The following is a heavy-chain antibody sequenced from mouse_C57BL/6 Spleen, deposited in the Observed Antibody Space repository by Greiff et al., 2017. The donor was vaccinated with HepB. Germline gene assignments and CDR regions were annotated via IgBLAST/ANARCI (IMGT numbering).Heavy chain of an antibody. D-gene: IGHD1-1*01. J-gene: IGHJ2*01. V-gene: IGHV1-26*01. CDR2: INPNNGGT. CDR1: GYTFTDYY. CDR3: ARGIYYYGSSHFDY. Sequence: EVQLQQSGPELVKPGASVKISCKASGYTFTDYYMNWVKQSHGKSLEWIGDINPNNGGTSYNQKFKGKATLTVDKSSSTAYMELRSLTSEDSAVYYCARGIYYYGSSHFDYWGQGTTLTVSS.